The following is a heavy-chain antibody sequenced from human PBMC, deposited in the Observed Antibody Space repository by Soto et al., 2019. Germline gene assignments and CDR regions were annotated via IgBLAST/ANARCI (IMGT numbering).Heavy chain of an antibody. J-gene: IGHJ3*02. CDR1: GDSVSSNSDT. CDR3: ARKWSSSGWIGYDI. Sequence: SRTLSLTAAISGDSVSSNSDTWNWIRQSPPIGLEWLGKTYYASKWNNVYAGSVKSRIAINPDTSKNQVSLQLKSVTTEDTAVYYCARKWSSSGWIGYDIWGQGTMVTVSS. CDR2: TYYASKWNN. D-gene: IGHD6-19*01. V-gene: IGHV6-1*01.